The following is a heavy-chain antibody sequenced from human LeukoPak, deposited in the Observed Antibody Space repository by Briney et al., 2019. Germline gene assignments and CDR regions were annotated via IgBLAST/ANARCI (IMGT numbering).Heavy chain of an antibody. Sequence: GESLKISCKGSGYSFTSYWIGWVRQMPGKGLEWMGIIYPGDSDTRYSPSFQGQVTISADKSISTAYLQWSSLKASDTAMYYRARQQQLVRGYFDYWGQGTLVTVSS. D-gene: IGHD6-6*01. CDR2: IYPGDSDT. V-gene: IGHV5-51*01. J-gene: IGHJ4*02. CDR3: ARQQQLVRGYFDY. CDR1: GYSFTSYW.